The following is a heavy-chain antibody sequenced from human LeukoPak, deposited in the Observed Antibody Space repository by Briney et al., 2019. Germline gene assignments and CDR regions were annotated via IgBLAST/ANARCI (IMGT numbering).Heavy chain of an antibody. J-gene: IGHJ4*02. Sequence: GVSLRLSCAASGFTFSSYGMHWVRQAPGKGLEWVAVISYDGSNKYYADSVKGRFTISRDNSKNTLYLQMNSLRAEDTAVYYCAKDDGGFDYWGQGTLVTVSS. V-gene: IGHV3-30*18. CDR1: GFTFSSYG. D-gene: IGHD3-16*01. CDR3: AKDDGGFDY. CDR2: ISYDGSNK.